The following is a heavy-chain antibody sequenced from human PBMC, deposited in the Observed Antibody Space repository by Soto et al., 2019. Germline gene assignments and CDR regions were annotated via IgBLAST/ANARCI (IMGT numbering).Heavy chain of an antibody. CDR1: GDSISNYY. V-gene: IGHV4-59*01. CDR2: FNYSGNT. CDR3: ASRNDYAEFGAFGI. D-gene: IGHD5-12*01. J-gene: IGHJ3*02. Sequence: QVQLQESGPGLVKPSETLSLTCTVSGDSISNYYWSWIRQPPGKGLEWIGAFNYSGNTNYNPSPKSRVTVSVDASMGPFSLTLSSLTAADTGVYYSASRNDYAEFGAFGIWGQGTRVTVPS.